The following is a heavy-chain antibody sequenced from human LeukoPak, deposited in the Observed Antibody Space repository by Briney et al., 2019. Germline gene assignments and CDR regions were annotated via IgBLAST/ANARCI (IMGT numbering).Heavy chain of an antibody. CDR1: GFTFSIYE. D-gene: IGHD3-10*02. CDR2: LSSSGSTI. CDR3: AELGITMIGGV. J-gene: IGHJ6*04. V-gene: IGHV3-48*03. Sequence: GGSLRLSCAASGFTFSIYEMNCVRQAPGKGLEWVSYLSSSGSTIYYADSVKGRFTISRDNAKNSLYLQMNSLRAEDTAVYYCAELGITMIGGVWGKGTTVTISS.